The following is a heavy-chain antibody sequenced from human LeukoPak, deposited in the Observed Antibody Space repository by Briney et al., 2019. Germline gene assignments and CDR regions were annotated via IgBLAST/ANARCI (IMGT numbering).Heavy chain of an antibody. J-gene: IGHJ4*02. Sequence: GGSLRLSCAASGFTFNSYSMNWVRQAPGKGLEWVSSISSSSSYIYYADLVKGRFTISRDNAKNSLYLQMNSLRAEDTAVYYCARKEYYDTSGGWGQGTLVTVSS. CDR3: ARKEYYDTSGG. V-gene: IGHV3-21*01. CDR2: ISSSSSYI. D-gene: IGHD3-16*01. CDR1: GFTFNSYS.